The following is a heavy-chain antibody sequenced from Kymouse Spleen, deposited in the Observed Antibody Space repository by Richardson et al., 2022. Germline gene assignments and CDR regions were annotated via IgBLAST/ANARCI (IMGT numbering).Heavy chain of an antibody. CDR3: ARDRNYYGSGSYYSDAFDI. Sequence: QVQLQESGPGLVKPSGTLSLTCAVSGGSISSSNWWSWVRQPPGKGLEWIGEIYHSGSTNYNPSLKSRVTISVDKSKNQFSLKLSSVTAADTAVYYCARDRNYYGSGSYYSDAFDIWGQGTMVTVSS. J-gene: IGHJ3*02. CDR1: GGSISSSNW. V-gene: IGHV4-4*02. D-gene: IGHD3-10*01. CDR2: IYHSGST.